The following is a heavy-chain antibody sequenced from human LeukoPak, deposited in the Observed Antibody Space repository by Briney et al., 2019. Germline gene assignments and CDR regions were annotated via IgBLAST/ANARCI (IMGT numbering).Heavy chain of an antibody. CDR3: ARVVVAGCDY. CDR1: GYTFTGYY. V-gene: IGHV1-2*02. CDR2: INPNSGGT. D-gene: IGHD2-15*01. J-gene: IGHJ4*02. Sequence: GSVKLSCKASGYTFTGYYMHWVRQAPGQGLEWMGCINPNSGGTNYAQKFQGRFTMTRDTSMSTLYMELSRLRSDDTAVYYCARVVVAGCDYWGQGTLVTVSS.